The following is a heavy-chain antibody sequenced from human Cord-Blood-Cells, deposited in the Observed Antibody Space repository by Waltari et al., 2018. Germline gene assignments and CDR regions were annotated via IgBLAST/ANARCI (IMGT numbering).Heavy chain of an antibody. CDR3: ARRRLGLGIAYFDY. Sequence: QVQLQESGPGLVKPSETLSLTCTVSGGSISSYYWSWIRQPPGKGLEWIGYIYYSGSNNYTPSLNSRVTISVDTSKNQFSLKLSSVTAADTAVYYCARRRLGLGIAYFDYWGQGTLVTVSS. CDR1: GGSISSYY. D-gene: IGHD7-27*01. J-gene: IGHJ4*02. V-gene: IGHV4-59*08. CDR2: IYYSGSN.